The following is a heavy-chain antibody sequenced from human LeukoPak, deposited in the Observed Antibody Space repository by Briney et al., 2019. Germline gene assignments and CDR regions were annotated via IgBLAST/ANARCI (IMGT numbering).Heavy chain of an antibody. CDR2: ISPRNGDT. J-gene: IGHJ4*02. D-gene: IGHD2-2*01. CDR1: GYTFIAYY. V-gene: IGHV1-2*02. Sequence: GASVKVYCKASGYTFIAYYMHWVRQAHRQGLEWMGWISPRNGDTNSAQKFQDRVTMTRDTDTSTVYMELSRLGSDDTAVYYCSTEDKYCSTSNCADYWGQGTLVTVSS. CDR3: STEDKYCSTSNCADY.